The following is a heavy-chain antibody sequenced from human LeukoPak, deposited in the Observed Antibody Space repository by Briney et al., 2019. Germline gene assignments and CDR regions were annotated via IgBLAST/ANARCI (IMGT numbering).Heavy chain of an antibody. J-gene: IGHJ3*02. D-gene: IGHD6-19*01. Sequence: ASVKVSCKASGYTFTSYGISWVRQAPGQGLEWMGWISAYNGNTNHAQKLQGRVTMTTDTSTSTAYMELRSLRSDDTAVYYCARETDYSSGWYFNSFPPDAFDIWGQGTMVTVSS. V-gene: IGHV1-18*01. CDR1: GYTFTSYG. CDR2: ISAYNGNT. CDR3: ARETDYSSGWYFNSFPPDAFDI.